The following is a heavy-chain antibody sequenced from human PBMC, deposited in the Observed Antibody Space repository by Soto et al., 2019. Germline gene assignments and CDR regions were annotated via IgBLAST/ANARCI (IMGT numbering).Heavy chain of an antibody. J-gene: IGHJ5*02. D-gene: IGHD3-3*01. CDR3: ARHYTTSRVGAWFDP. V-gene: IGHV3-48*02. CDR2: ITAASDTI. Sequence: EVQLVESGGGFAQPGGSLSLSCEAAGFTFSIYTMNWVRQAPGKGLEWVSYITAASDTIYYADSVKGRFTISRDNAKNSLYLQMNSLRDEDTAVYYCARHYTTSRVGAWFDPWGQGTLVTVSS. CDR1: GFTFSIYT.